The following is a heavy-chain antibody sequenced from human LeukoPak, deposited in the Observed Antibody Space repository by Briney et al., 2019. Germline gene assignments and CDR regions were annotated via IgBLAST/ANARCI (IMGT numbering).Heavy chain of an antibody. V-gene: IGHV4-59*12. D-gene: IGHD2-2*01. J-gene: IGHJ6*03. CDR1: GGSISSYY. CDR3: ARYQPLLYDYYYYMDV. Sequence: SETLSLTCTVSGGSISSYYWSWLRQPPGKGLEWIGYIYYSGSTNYNPSLKSRVTISVDTSKNQFSLKLSSVTAADTAVYYCARYQPLLYDYYYYMDVWGKGTTVTVSS. CDR2: IYYSGST.